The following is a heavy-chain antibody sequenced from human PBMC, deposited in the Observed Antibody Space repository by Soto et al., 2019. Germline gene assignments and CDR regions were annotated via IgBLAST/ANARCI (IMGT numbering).Heavy chain of an antibody. CDR1: GDSISTADYY. Sequence: QVQLQESGPGLVKPSQTLSLTCTVSGDSISTADYYWNWIRQPPGKGQEWIGYIYYSGNTSYIPSLKSRVTISVDTSKNQISLKLNSVTAADTAVYYCARGIYSTSSFFDSWGQGTLVTVSS. V-gene: IGHV4-30-4*01. CDR2: IYYSGNT. J-gene: IGHJ4*02. CDR3: ARGIYSTSSFFDS. D-gene: IGHD6-6*01.